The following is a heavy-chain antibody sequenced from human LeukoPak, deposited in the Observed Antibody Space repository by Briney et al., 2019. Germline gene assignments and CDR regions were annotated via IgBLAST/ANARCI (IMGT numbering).Heavy chain of an antibody. D-gene: IGHD3-22*01. CDR2: ISAYNGNT. Sequence: WASVKVSCKASGYTFTSYGISWVRQAPGQGLEWMGWISAYNGNTNYAQKLQGRVTMTTDTSTSTVYMELRSLRSDDTAVYYCARVIYDSSGYYYVTLGMDVWGQGTTVTVSS. V-gene: IGHV1-18*01. CDR1: GYTFTSYG. J-gene: IGHJ6*02. CDR3: ARVIYDSSGYYYVTLGMDV.